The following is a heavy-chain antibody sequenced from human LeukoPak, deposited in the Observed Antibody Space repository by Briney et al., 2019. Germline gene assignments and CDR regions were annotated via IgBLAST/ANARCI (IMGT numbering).Heavy chain of an antibody. CDR3: ARVSMRGFDP. V-gene: IGHV3-7*01. CDR1: GFTLSSYW. J-gene: IGHJ5*02. CDR2: IKQDGSEK. Sequence: TGGSLRLSCAASGFTLSSYWMSWVRHAPGKGLEWVANIKQDGSEKYYVDSVKGRFTISRDNAKNSLYLQMNSLRAEDTAVYYCARVSMRGFDPWGQGTLVTVSS.